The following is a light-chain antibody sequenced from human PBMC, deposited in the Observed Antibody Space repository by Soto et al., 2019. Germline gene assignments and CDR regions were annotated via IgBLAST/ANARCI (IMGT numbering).Light chain of an antibody. J-gene: IGLJ2*01. Sequence: QSALTQPASVSGSPGQSITISCTGTSSDLGGYNYVSWYQQHPGKAPKLMIFEVSNRPSGVSDRFSGSKSGNTASLTISGLQAEDEADYYCSSYTSSSHVLFGGGTKVTVL. CDR3: SSYTSSSHVL. CDR1: SSDLGGYNY. V-gene: IGLV2-14*01. CDR2: EVS.